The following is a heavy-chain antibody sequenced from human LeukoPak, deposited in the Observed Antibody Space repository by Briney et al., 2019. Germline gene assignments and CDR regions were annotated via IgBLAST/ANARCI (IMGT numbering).Heavy chain of an antibody. CDR1: GFTFSEYW. V-gene: IGHV3-7*01. D-gene: IGHD6-13*01. CDR2: IRQDGGEK. CDR3: ARDGTAPGLYFDL. J-gene: IGHJ4*01. Sequence: GGSLRLSCAVSGFTFSEYWMNWVRQAPGKGLEWVASIRQDGGEKSYVDSVKGRFTISRDNTKNSLYLQMSSLRVEDTAVYFCARDGTAPGLYFDLWGQGTLVTVSS.